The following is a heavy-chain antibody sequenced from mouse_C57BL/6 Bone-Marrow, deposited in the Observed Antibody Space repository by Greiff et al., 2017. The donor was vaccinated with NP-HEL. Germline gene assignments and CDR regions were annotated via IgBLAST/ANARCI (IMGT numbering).Heavy chain of an antibody. CDR1: GYIFTDYE. V-gene: IGHV1-15*01. CDR2: IDPETGGT. Sequence: QVQLKQSGAELVRPGASVTLSCKASGYIFTDYEMHWVKQTPVHGLEWIGAIDPETGGTAYNQKFKGKAILTADKSSSTAYMELRSLTSEDSAVYYCTRDWLSFAYWGQGTLVTVSA. J-gene: IGHJ3*01. D-gene: IGHD4-1*01. CDR3: TRDWLSFAY.